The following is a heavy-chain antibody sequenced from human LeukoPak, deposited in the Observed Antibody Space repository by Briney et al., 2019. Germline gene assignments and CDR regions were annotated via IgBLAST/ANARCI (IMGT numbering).Heavy chain of an antibody. J-gene: IGHJ6*03. V-gene: IGHV4-4*07. Sequence: SETLSLTCDVSGDFIRSYWWGWVRQPAGKGLEWIGRIYTSGSTNYNPSLKSRVTISVDKSKNQFSLKLSSVTAADTAVYYCARAIYCSSTSCYAPPQITIFGVDQNYYYMDVWGKGTTVTVSS. CDR3: ARAIYCSSTSCYAPPQITIFGVDQNYYYMDV. CDR2: IYTSGST. D-gene: IGHD2-2*01. CDR1: GDFIRSYW.